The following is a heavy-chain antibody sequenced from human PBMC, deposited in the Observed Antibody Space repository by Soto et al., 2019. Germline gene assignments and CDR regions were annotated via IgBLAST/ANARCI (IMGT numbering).Heavy chain of an antibody. D-gene: IGHD3-22*01. J-gene: IGHJ4*01. Sequence: PSETLSLTCIVSDGSISGYFWSWIRQPPGKGLEWIGEIHDTETTNYNPSLKSRVTISVDTSKNQFSLKLTSVTAEDTAVYFCTHDKGPAWQKYFFDNWGHGTLVTVSS. CDR3: THDKGPAWQKYFFDN. CDR1: DGSISGYF. CDR2: IHDTETT. V-gene: IGHV4-59*12.